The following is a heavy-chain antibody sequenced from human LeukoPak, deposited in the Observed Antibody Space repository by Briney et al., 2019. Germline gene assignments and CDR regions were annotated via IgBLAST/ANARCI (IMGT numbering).Heavy chain of an antibody. V-gene: IGHV3-23*01. J-gene: IGHJ4*02. CDR3: AKAPYCSGGSCPGYDY. CDR1: GFTFSSYA. Sequence: GGSLRLSCAASGFTFSSYAMSWVRQAPGKGLEWVSAISGSGGDTYYADSVKGRFTISRDNSKNTLYLQMNSLRVEDTAEYYCAKAPYCSGGSCPGYDYWGQGTMVTVSS. CDR2: ISGSGGDT. D-gene: IGHD2-15*01.